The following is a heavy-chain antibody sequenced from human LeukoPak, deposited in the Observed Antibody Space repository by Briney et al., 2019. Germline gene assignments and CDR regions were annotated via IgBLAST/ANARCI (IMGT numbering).Heavy chain of an antibody. J-gene: IGHJ4*02. CDR1: GYTFTNYA. D-gene: IGHD3-22*01. Sequence: GASVKVSCKASGYTFTNYAINWVRQAPGQRLEWMGWINAGNDNTKYSQKFQGRVTISRDASANTAYMELSSLGSEDAVVYYCARGIWVRHNNGYYLDSWGQGTLVAVSS. CDR2: INAGNDNT. CDR3: ARGIWVRHNNGYYLDS. V-gene: IGHV1-3*01.